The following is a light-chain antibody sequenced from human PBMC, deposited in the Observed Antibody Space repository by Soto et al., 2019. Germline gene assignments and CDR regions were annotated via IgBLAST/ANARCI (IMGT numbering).Light chain of an antibody. CDR1: HSVNSNY. V-gene: IGKV3-20*01. J-gene: IGKJ5*01. Sequence: EIVLTQSPGTLSLSPGETGTLSCRASHSVNSNYLAWYQQKLGQPPRVLIYGASRRAAGIPERFSGSGSGTDFTLTISRLEPEDPAVYYCQQYGISPVTFGQGTRLEIQ. CDR2: GAS. CDR3: QQYGISPVT.